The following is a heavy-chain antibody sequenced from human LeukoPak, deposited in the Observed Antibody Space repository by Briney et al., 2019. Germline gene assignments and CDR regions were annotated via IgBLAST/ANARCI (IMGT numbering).Heavy chain of an antibody. Sequence: GGSLRLSCAASGFSINTYALSWVRQAPGEGLEWVSTISASSGNIYYTDSVKGRFTISRDILQNTLYLQMDSLRAEDTALYYCAKATGVFSSRCPDYWGQGSLVSVSS. CDR2: ISASSGNI. CDR1: GFSINTYA. J-gene: IGHJ4*02. D-gene: IGHD6-13*01. V-gene: IGHV3-23*01. CDR3: AKATGVFSSRCPDY.